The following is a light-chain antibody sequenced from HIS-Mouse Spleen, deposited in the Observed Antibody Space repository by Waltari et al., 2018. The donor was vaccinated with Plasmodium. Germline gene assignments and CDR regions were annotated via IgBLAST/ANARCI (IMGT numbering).Light chain of an antibody. Sequence: SYELTQPPSVSVSPGPTARITCSGDKLGDKYACWYQQKPGQSPVLVIYQDSERPSGIPERFSGSNSGNTATLTISGTQAMDEADYYCQAWDSSTVVFGGGTKLTVL. CDR2: QDS. CDR3: QAWDSSTVV. V-gene: IGLV3-1*01. J-gene: IGLJ2*01. CDR1: KLGDKY.